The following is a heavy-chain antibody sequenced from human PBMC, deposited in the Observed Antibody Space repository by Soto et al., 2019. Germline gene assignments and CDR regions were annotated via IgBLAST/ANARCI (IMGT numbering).Heavy chain of an antibody. CDR1: GYTFNTYG. Sequence: ASVKVSCKTSGYTFNTYGINWVRQAPGQGLEWMGWINGNNGNTKYSQQFQGRVTITRDTSASTAYMELRSLRSEDTAVYYCARDNQFLEGLLTSYFDFWGQGTLVTVSS. D-gene: IGHD3-3*01. CDR2: INGNNGNT. CDR3: ARDNQFLEGLLTSYFDF. V-gene: IGHV1-3*01. J-gene: IGHJ4*02.